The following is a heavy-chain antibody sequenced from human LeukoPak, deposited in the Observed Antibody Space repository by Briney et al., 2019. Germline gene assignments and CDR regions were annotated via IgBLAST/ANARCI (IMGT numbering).Heavy chain of an antibody. J-gene: IGHJ4*02. CDR2: IYYSGST. Sequence: PSETLSLTCTVSGGSISSYYWSWIRQPPGKGLEWIGYIYYSGSTNYNPSLKSRVTISVDTSKNHSSLKLTSVTAADTAVYYCAYNRNFALDNWGQGTLVTVSS. D-gene: IGHD1-14*01. CDR3: AYNRNFALDN. V-gene: IGHV4-59*12. CDR1: GGSISSYY.